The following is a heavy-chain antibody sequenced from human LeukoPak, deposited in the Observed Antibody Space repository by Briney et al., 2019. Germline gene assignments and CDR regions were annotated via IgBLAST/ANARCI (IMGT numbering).Heavy chain of an antibody. D-gene: IGHD6-6*01. CDR2: IFYLGNT. CDR1: GGSISSRYYY. J-gene: IGHJ5*02. CDR3: ARKYPDHWFDP. Sequence: SETLSLTCTVSGGSISSRYYYWGWIRQPPGKGLEWIGYIFYLGNTYYTPSLKSRVTISVDTSKNQFSLKLSSVTAADTAVYYCARKYPDHWFDPWGQGTLVTVSS. V-gene: IGHV4-30-4*08.